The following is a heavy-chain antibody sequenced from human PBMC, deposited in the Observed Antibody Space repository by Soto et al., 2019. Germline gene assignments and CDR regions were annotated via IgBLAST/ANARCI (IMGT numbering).Heavy chain of an antibody. Sequence: PGGSLRLSCAAPGFTFSSYSMNWVRQAPGKGLEWVSSISSSSSYIYYADSVKGRFTISRDNAKNSLYLQMNSLRAEDTAVYYCARDRRCSSTSCPNYYYYMDVWGKGTTVTVSS. D-gene: IGHD2-2*01. J-gene: IGHJ6*03. CDR1: GFTFSSYS. CDR2: ISSSSSYI. V-gene: IGHV3-21*01. CDR3: ARDRRCSSTSCPNYYYYMDV.